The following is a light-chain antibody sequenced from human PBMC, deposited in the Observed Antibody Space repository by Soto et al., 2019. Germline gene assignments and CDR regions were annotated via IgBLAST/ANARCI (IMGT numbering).Light chain of an antibody. CDR2: GAS. J-gene: IGKJ5*01. CDR3: QQYGTSPPIT. CDR1: QSVSNNY. V-gene: IGKV3-20*01. Sequence: EIVLTQSPGTLSLSPGERATLSCRASQSVSNNYLAWYQQKPGQAPRLLISGASSRATGIPARFSGSGSGTDFTLTISRLEPEDFAVYYCQQYGTSPPITFGQGTRLEIK.